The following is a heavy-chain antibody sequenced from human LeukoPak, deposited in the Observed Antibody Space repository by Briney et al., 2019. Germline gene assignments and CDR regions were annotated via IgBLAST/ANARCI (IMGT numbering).Heavy chain of an antibody. D-gene: IGHD3-22*01. CDR3: AKSHYYDSSGYYLPFDY. CDR2: ISGSGGST. CDR1: GFTFSSYA. Sequence: GGSLRLSCAASGFTFSSYAMSCVRQAPGKGLEWVSAISGSGGSTYYADSVKGRFTISRDNSKNTLYLQMNSLRAEDTAFYYCAKSHYYDSSGYYLPFDYWGQGTLVTVSS. V-gene: IGHV3-23*01. J-gene: IGHJ4*02.